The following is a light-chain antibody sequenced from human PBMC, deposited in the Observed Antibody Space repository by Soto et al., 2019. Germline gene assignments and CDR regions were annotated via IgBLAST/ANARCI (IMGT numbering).Light chain of an antibody. CDR2: AAS. V-gene: IGKV1-9*01. CDR3: QQLNSYLIT. CDR1: QGISSY. J-gene: IGKJ5*01. Sequence: IKLTQPPSFLSASVGDRVTITCRASQGISSYLAWYQQKPGKAPKLLIYAASTLQSGVPSRFSGSGSGTEFTLTISSLQPEDFATYYCQQLNSYLITFGQGTRLEIK.